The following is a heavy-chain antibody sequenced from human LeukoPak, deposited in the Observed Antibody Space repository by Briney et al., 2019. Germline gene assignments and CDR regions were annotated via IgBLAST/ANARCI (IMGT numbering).Heavy chain of an antibody. D-gene: IGHD3-10*01. CDR3: ANDLYAMVRGVMFY. Sequence: PGGSLRLSCAASGFTFSSYVMSWVRQAPGKGLEWVSAISGSGGSTYYAVSVKGRFTISRDKSKNTLSLQMNSLRAEDTAVYYCANDLYAMVRGVMFYWGQGTLVTVSS. J-gene: IGHJ4*02. CDR2: ISGSGGST. V-gene: IGHV3-23*01. CDR1: GFTFSSYV.